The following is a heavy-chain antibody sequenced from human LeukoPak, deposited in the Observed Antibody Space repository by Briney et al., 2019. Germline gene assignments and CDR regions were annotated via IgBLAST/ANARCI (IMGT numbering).Heavy chain of an antibody. CDR3: ARDWSGAFDI. Sequence: GGSLRLSCAAFDFSFSDSTMSWVRQAAGKGLVWVSRINSDGSSTKHADSVKGRFTISRDNAKNSLYLQMNSLRAEDTALYYCARDWSGAFDIRGQGTMVTVSS. CDR1: DFSFSDST. CDR2: INSDGSST. J-gene: IGHJ3*02. V-gene: IGHV3-74*03.